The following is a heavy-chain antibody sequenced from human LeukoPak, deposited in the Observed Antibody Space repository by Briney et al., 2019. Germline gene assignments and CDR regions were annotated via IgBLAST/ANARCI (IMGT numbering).Heavy chain of an antibody. V-gene: IGHV4-59*01. CDR3: ARSAVVVPAAIIGAFDI. D-gene: IGHD2-2*02. J-gene: IGHJ3*02. Sequence: PSETLSLTCTVSGGSISSYYWSWIRQPPGKGLEWIGYIYYSGSTNYNPSLKSRVTISVDTSKNQFSLKLSSVTAADTAVYYCARSAVVVPAAIIGAFDIWGQGTMVTVSS. CDR1: GGSISSYY. CDR2: IYYSGST.